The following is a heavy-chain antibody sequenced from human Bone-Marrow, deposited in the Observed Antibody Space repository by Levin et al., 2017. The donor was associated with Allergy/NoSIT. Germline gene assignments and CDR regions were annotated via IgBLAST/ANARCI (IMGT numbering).Heavy chain of an antibody. CDR2: LSGSGGST. D-gene: IGHD6-19*01. CDR1: GFTFSRYG. CDR3: AKDRGWYGDAFDT. J-gene: IGHJ3*02. Sequence: GGSLRLSCAASGFTFSRYGMSWVRQAPGKGLEWVSALSGSGGSTYYADSVKGRFTVSRDNSKNTLFLQMNRLRVEDTGVYYCAKDRGWYGDAFDTWGQGTMVTVSS. V-gene: IGHV3-23*01.